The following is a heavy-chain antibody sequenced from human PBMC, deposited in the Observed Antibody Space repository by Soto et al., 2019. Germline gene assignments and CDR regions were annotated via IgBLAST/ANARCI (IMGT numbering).Heavy chain of an antibody. CDR2: IYYSGST. CDR1: GGSISSSSYY. CDR3: ARRGYDAWFDP. J-gene: IGHJ5*02. Sequence: SETLSLTCTVSGGSISSSSYYWGWIRQPPGKGLEWIGSIYYSGSTYYNPSLKSRVTISVDTSKNQFSLKLSSVTAADTAVYYCARRGYDAWFDPWGQGTLVTVSS. D-gene: IGHD5-12*01. V-gene: IGHV4-39*01.